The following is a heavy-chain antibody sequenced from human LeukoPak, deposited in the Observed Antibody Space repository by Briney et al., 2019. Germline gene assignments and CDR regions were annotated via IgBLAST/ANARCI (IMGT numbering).Heavy chain of an antibody. CDR3: ATAHSRCIRHGGSCFDH. CDR1: GYTFTNYD. CDR2: MDPKSGNR. D-gene: IGHD2-15*01. J-gene: IGHJ4*02. Sequence: ASVTVSCKASGYTFTNYDINWLRQAPGQGPEWMGWMDPKSGNRGYAPKFQGRVTMTRNPTISTAYVELSVLISEDTAVYYCATAHSRCIRHGGSCFDHWGQGTLVTVSS. V-gene: IGHV1-8*01.